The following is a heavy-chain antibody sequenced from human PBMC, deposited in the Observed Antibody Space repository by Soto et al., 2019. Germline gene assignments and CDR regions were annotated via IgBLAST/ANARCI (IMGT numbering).Heavy chain of an antibody. D-gene: IGHD6-13*01. CDR2: IEFDGKNE. CDR3: ARVIGDISTWPAY. CDR1: GFSLGSYG. V-gene: IGHV3-33*05. Sequence: QVQLVESGGGVVQPGRSLRLSCDVSGFSLGSYGMHWVRQAPGKGLEWVAVIEFDGKNENYGDSVKGRFTVSRDNSRNTLYLKMNRLRVKDTAVCFCARVIGDISTWPAYWGQGTLVTASS. J-gene: IGHJ4*02.